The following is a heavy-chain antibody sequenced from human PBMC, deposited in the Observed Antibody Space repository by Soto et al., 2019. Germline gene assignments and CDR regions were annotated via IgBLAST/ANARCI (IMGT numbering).Heavy chain of an antibody. Sequence: QVQLVQSGAEVKKPGSSVKVSCKASGGTFSSYAISWVRQAPGQGLEWMGGIIPIFGTANYAQKLQGRVTITADESTSTAYMELSRLRSEDTAVYYCARGPIPPDSSGCTEYDYWGQGTLVTVSS. CDR1: GGTFSSYA. V-gene: IGHV1-69*01. CDR3: ARGPIPPDSSGCTEYDY. J-gene: IGHJ4*02. D-gene: IGHD6-19*01. CDR2: IIPIFGTA.